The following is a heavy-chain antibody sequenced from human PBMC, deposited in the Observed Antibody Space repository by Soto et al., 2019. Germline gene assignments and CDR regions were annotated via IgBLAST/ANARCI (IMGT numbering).Heavy chain of an antibody. Sequence: QVQLVQSGAEVKKPGASVKVSCKASGYTFTSYGISWVRQAPGQGLAWMGWISAYNGNKKYAQKFQGRVTMTTDTSTSTAYRELRSRRSDDTAVYYCARDLNLGLAAGWGQGTLVTVSS. D-gene: IGHD6-13*01. J-gene: IGHJ4*02. V-gene: IGHV1-18*01. CDR1: GYTFTSYG. CDR3: ARDLNLGLAAG. CDR2: ISAYNGNK.